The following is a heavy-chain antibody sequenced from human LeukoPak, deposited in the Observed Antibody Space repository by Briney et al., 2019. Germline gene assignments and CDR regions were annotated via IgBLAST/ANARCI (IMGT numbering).Heavy chain of an antibody. CDR3: ARADYYGSRQLLYYFDY. CDR2: ISSNGGST. J-gene: IGHJ4*02. V-gene: IGHV3-64*01. CDR1: GFTFSSYG. Sequence: PGGSLRLSCAASGFTFSSYGMHWVRQAPGKGMEYVSAISSNGGSTYYANSVKGRFTISRDNSKNTLYLQMGSLRAEDMAVYYCARADYYGSRQLLYYFDYWGQGTLVTVSS. D-gene: IGHD3-10*01.